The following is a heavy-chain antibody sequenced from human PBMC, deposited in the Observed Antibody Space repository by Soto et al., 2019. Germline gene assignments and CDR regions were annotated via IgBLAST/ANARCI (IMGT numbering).Heavy chain of an antibody. CDR1: GGTFSSYA. D-gene: IGHD3-16*02. Sequence: QVQLVQSGAEVKKPGSSVKVSCKASGGTFSSYAISWVRQAPGQGLEWMGGIIPIFGTANYAQKFQGRVTITADESTSTAYMELSSLRSDDTAVYYCAREPLRLGELSSDYWGQGTLVTVSS. V-gene: IGHV1-69*01. J-gene: IGHJ4*02. CDR3: AREPLRLGELSSDY. CDR2: IIPIFGTA.